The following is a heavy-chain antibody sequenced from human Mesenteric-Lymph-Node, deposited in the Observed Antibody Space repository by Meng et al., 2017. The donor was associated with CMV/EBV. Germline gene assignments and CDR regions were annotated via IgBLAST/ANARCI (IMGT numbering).Heavy chain of an antibody. D-gene: IGHD3-3*01. J-gene: IGHJ4*02. CDR1: GGSFSGYY. CDR3: ARGHRTIFGVVFADY. CDR2: INHSGST. Sequence: GSLRLSCAVYGGSFSGYYWSWIRQPPGKGLEWIGEINHSGSTNYNPSLKSRVTISVDTSKNQFSLKLSSVTAADTAVYYCARGHRTIFGVVFADYWGQGALVTVSS. V-gene: IGHV4-34*01.